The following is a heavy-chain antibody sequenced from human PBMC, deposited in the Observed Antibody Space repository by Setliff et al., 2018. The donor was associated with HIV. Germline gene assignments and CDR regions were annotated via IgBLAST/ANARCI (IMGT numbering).Heavy chain of an antibody. V-gene: IGHV4-39*07. CDR3: ASLYNWNPRGGVGGAFDI. J-gene: IGHJ3*02. CDR2: IYYSGST. Sequence: SETLSLTCTVSGGSISSSSYYWGWIRQPPRKGLEWIGSIYYSGSTYYDPSLKSRVTILVDTSKKQLSLKMSSVTAADTAVYYCASLYNWNPRGGVGGAFDIWGQGTMVTVS. CDR1: GGSISSSSYY. D-gene: IGHD1-20*01.